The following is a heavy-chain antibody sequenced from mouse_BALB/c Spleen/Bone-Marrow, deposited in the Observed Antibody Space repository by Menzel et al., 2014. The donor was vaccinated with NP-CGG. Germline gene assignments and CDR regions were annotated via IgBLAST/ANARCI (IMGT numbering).Heavy chain of an antibody. J-gene: IGHJ4*01. V-gene: IGHV5-17*02. CDR1: GFTFSSFG. CDR2: ISNGSSTI. Sequence: EVQLVESGGGLVQPGGSRKLSCAASGFTFSSFGMHWVRQAPEKGLEWVVYISNGSSTIYYADTVKGRFTISRVNPKNTLFLQKTRLRSENTAMYYCPRKGARITHYYAIDFWGQGPSVTVSS. CDR3: PRKGARITHYYAIDF. D-gene: IGHD2-4*01.